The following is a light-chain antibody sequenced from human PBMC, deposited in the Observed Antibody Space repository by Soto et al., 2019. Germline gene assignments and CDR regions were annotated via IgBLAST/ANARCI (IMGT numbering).Light chain of an antibody. Sequence: DIHIPHSPSTLSASVGDRVTITCRASQSISSWLAWYQQKPGKAPKLLIYKASSLESGVPSRFSGSGSGTEFTLTISSLQPDDFATYYCQQYNSYPITFGQETRLEIK. CDR1: QSISSW. CDR3: QQYNSYPIT. CDR2: KAS. J-gene: IGKJ5*01. V-gene: IGKV1-5*03.